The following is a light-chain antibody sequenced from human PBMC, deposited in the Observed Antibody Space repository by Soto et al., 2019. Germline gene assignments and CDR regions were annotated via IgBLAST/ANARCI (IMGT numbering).Light chain of an antibody. J-gene: IGKJ1*01. CDR3: QQFNTSPWT. CDR1: QSVSIW. CDR2: KSS. Sequence: DIQMTQSPSTLSASEGDRVTMSCRASQSVSIWLAWYQQKPGRAPKLLIYKSSILESGVPSRFSGSGSGTEFTLTISSLQPDDFATYYCQQFNTSPWTFGQGTKVDIK. V-gene: IGKV1-5*03.